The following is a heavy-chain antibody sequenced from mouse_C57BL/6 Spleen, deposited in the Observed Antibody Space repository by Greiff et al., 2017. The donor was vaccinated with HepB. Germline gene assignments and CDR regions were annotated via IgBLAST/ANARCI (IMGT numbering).Heavy chain of an antibody. CDR1: GFSFNTYA. V-gene: IGHV10-1*01. CDR3: VRGGYYDYDYYAMDY. J-gene: IGHJ4*01. CDR2: IRSKSNNYAT. Sequence: EVKVVESGGGLVQPKGSLKLSCAASGFSFNTYAMNWVRQAPGKGLEWVARIRSKSNNYATYYAESVKDRFTISRDDSESMLYLQMNNLKTEDTAMYYCVRGGYYDYDYYAMDYWGQGTSVTVSS. D-gene: IGHD2-4*01.